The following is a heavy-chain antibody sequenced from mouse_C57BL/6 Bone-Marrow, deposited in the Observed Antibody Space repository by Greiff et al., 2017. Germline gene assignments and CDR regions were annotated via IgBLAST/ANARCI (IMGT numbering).Heavy chain of an antibody. J-gene: IGHJ2*01. V-gene: IGHV5-6*01. CDR3: ARLKGYFDY. CDR2: ISSGGSYT. Sequence: EVQGVESGGDLVKPGGSLKLSCAASGFTFSSYGMSWVRPTPDKRLEWVATISSGGSYTYYPDSVQGRFTISRDNAKNTLYLQMSSLKSEDTAMYHCARLKGYFDYWGQGTTLTVSS. D-gene: IGHD1-3*01. CDR1: GFTFSSYG.